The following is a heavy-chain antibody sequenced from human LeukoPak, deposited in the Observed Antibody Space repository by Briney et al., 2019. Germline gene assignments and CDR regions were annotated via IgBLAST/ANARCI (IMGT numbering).Heavy chain of an antibody. CDR3: ARDLSEELLWFGTSKDAFDI. D-gene: IGHD3-10*01. CDR2: ITGSMDNI. J-gene: IGHJ3*02. V-gene: IGHV3-48*04. CDR1: GFMFSSYN. Sequence: GGSLRLSCAASGFMFSSYNMNWVRQAPGKGLEWISHITGSMDNIYYADSVKGRFTMSRDNAKNSVYLQMNSLRAEDTAVYYCARDLSEELLWFGTSKDAFDIWGQGTMVTVSS.